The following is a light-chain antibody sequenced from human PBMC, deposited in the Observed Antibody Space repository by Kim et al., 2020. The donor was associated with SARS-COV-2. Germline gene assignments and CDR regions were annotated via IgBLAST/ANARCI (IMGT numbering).Light chain of an antibody. CDR3: SSYTSSSTWV. Sequence: GQSITISCTGTRSDVGGSNYVSWYQQHPGKAPKLMIYDVSNRPSGVSNRFSGSKSGNTVSLTISGLQAEDEADYYCSSYTSSSTWVFGGGTQLTVL. CDR1: RSDVGGSNY. V-gene: IGLV2-14*03. CDR2: DVS. J-gene: IGLJ3*02.